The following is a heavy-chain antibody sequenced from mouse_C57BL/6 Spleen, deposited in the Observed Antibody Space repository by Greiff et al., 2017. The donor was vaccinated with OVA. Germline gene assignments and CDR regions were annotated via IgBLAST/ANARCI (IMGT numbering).Heavy chain of an antibody. D-gene: IGHD2-5*01. CDR2: IDPSDSYT. CDR1: GYTFTSYW. J-gene: IGHJ2*01. CDR3: ARPSTKYSNYDYFDY. Sequence: QVQLQQPGAELVMPGASVKLSCKASGYTFTSYWMHWVKQRPGQGLEWIGEIDPSDSYTNYNQKFKGKSTLTVDKSSSTAYMQLSSLTSEDSAVYYCARPSTKYSNYDYFDYWGQGTTLTVSS. V-gene: IGHV1-69*01.